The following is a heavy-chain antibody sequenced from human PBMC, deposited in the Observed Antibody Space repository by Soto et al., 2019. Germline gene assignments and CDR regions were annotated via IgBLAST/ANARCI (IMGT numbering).Heavy chain of an antibody. V-gene: IGHV1-18*01. D-gene: IGHD2-2*01. J-gene: IGHJ6*02. CDR1: VYTFTSYG. CDR2: ISAYNGNT. CDR3: AREIVVVPAAEYSSSAGPDYGMDA. Sequence: GXSVKVSCKASVYTFTSYGISWVRQAPGQGLEWMGWISAYNGNTNYAQKLQGRVTMTTDTSTSTAYMELRSLRSDDTAVYYCAREIVVVPAAEYSSSAGPDYGMDAWGQGTTVTVSS.